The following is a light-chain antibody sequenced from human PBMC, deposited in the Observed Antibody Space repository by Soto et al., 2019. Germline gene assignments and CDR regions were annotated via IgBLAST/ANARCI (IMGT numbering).Light chain of an antibody. V-gene: IGKV3-15*01. J-gene: IGKJ1*01. CDR3: QEYDNWPPWT. CDR2: GAS. CDR1: QSVSSS. Sequence: EIMMTQSPATLSVSPGERATLSCRASQSVSSSLAWYQQKPGQAPRLLIYGASTRATGIPARFSGSGSGTEFTLTITSLHSEDFAVYYGQEYDNWPPWTFGQGTKVDI.